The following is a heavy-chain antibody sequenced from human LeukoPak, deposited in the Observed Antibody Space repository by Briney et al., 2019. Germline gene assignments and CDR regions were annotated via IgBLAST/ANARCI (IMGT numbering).Heavy chain of an antibody. CDR2: ISSSSSYI. J-gene: IGHJ6*03. CDR3: ARDRSDIVVVVADMDV. V-gene: IGHV3-21*01. CDR1: GFTFSSYS. D-gene: IGHD2-15*01. Sequence: PGGSLRLSCGASGFTFSSYSMNWVRQAPGKGLEWVSSISSSSSYIYYADSVKGRFTISRDNAKNSLYLQMNSLRAEDTAVYYCARDRSDIVVVVADMDVWGKGTTVTVSS.